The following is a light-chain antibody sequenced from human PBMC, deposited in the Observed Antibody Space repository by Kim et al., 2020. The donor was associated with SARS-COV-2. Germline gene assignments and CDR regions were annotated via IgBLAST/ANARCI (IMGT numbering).Light chain of an antibody. V-gene: IGLV3-21*04. J-gene: IGLJ2*01. CDR1: NIGSKS. Sequence: SYELTQPPSVSVAPGKTARITCGGNNIGSKSVHWYQQKPGQAPVLVIYYDSDRPSGIPERFSGSNSGNTATLTISRVEAGDEVDYYCQVWDSSSDHVVFGGGTQLTV. CDR2: YDS. CDR3: QVWDSSSDHVV.